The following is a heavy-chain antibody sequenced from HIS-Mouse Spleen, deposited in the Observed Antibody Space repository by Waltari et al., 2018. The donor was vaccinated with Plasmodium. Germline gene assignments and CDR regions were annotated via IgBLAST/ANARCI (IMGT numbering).Heavy chain of an antibody. J-gene: IGHJ1*01. CDR1: GYTFTGYY. D-gene: IGHD6-13*01. CDR3: ARVLGYKAAAGTFVEYFQH. CDR2: LNPHSGGT. Sequence: QVQLVQSGAEVKKPGAAVKVSCKASGYTFTGYYMHWVRQAPGQGLEWMGWLNPHSGGTNYAQEFQGRVTMTRAPSISTAYMELSRLRSDDTAVYYCARVLGYKAAAGTFVEYFQHWGQGTLVTVSS. V-gene: IGHV1-2*02.